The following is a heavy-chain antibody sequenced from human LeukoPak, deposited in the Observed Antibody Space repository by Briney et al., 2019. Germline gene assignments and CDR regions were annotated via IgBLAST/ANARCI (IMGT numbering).Heavy chain of an antibody. CDR2: INHSGST. V-gene: IGHV4-34*01. J-gene: IGHJ3*02. CDR3: ARDRRHSSGRPDAFDI. Sequence: SETLSLTCAVYGGSFSGYYWSWIRQPPGKGLEWIGEINHSGSTNYNPSLKSRVTISVDTSKNQFSLKLSSVTAADTAVYYCARDRRHSSGRPDAFDIWGQGTMVTVSS. CDR1: GGSFSGYY. D-gene: IGHD6-19*01.